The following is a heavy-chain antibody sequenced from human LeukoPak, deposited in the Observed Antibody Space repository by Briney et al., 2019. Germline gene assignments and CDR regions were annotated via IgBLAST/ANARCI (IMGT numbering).Heavy chain of an antibody. CDR3: AREAPRADILTGYYLYYYYYMDV. CDR1: GGSISSYY. V-gene: IGHV4-59*01. CDR2: IYYSGST. J-gene: IGHJ6*03. Sequence: SETLSLTXTVSGGSISSYYWSWIRQPPGKGLEWIGYIYYSGSTNYNPSLKSRVTISVDTSKNQFSLKLSSVTAADTAVYYCAREAPRADILTGYYLYYYYYMDVWGKGTTVTVSS. D-gene: IGHD3-9*01.